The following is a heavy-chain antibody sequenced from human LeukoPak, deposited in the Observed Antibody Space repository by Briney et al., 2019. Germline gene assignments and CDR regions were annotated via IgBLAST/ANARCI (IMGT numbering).Heavy chain of an antibody. J-gene: IGHJ4*02. V-gene: IGHV3-11*05. CDR1: GFTFSDYY. Sequence: GGSLRLSCAASGFTFSDYYMSWIRQAPGKGLEWVAIVGISNSVTYYADSVKGRFTISRDNSKNTMWLQMNGLRAEDTAVYYCAKGTKDYGSGSHNFDFWGQGILVTVSS. CDR2: VGISNSVT. D-gene: IGHD3-10*01. CDR3: AKGTKDYGSGSHNFDF.